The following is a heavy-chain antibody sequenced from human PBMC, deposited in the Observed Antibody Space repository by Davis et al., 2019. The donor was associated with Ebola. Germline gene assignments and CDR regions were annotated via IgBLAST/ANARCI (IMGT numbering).Heavy chain of an antibody. Sequence: SVKVSCKASGGTFSSYAISWVRQAPGQGLEWMEGIIPIFGTANYAQKFQGRVTITRDTSASTAYMELSSLRSEDTAVYYCARGRLVNYYYYMDVWGKGTTVTVSS. V-gene: IGHV1-69*05. CDR2: IIPIFGTA. CDR1: GGTFSSYA. J-gene: IGHJ6*03. CDR3: ARGRLVNYYYYMDV. D-gene: IGHD6-19*01.